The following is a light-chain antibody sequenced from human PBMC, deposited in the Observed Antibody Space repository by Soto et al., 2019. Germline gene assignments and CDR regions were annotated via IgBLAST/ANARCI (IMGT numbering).Light chain of an antibody. CDR1: ESVSSN. CDR2: GAS. V-gene: IGKV3-15*01. CDR3: QQFSSYPLT. Sequence: EVVMTQSPATLSVSXXXRXXXXXXASESVSSNLAWYQQRPGQAPRLVIYGASTRATGIPARFSGGGSGTDFTLTISRLEPEDFAVYYCQQFSSYPLTFGGGTKVDIK. J-gene: IGKJ4*01.